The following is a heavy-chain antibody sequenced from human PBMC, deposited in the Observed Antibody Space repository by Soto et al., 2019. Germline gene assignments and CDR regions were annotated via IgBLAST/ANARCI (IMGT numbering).Heavy chain of an antibody. CDR3: ATVEADSGSWYNWFDP. D-gene: IGHD6-13*01. CDR2: FDPEDGET. Sequence: ASVKVSCKVSGYTLTELSMHWVRQAPGKGLEWMGGFDPEDGETIYAQKFQGRVTMTEDTSTDTAYMELSSLRSEDTAVYYCATVEADSGSWYNWFDPWGQGTLVTVSS. J-gene: IGHJ5*02. V-gene: IGHV1-24*01. CDR1: GYTLTELS.